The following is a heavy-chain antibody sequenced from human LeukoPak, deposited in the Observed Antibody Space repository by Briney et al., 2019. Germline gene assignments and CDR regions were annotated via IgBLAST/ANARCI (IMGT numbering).Heavy chain of an antibody. CDR3: ARETGSAVGSTDFDY. CDR2: ISSNEYDT. D-gene: IGHD4-17*01. Sequence: PGGSLRLSCSASGFTFSVYFMHWVRQAPGKGLEYVSSISSNEYDTYYADSVKGRFTISRDNSKNTLFLQMSSLSAEDTAVYYCARETGSAVGSTDFDYWGQGTLVTVSS. J-gene: IGHJ4*02. CDR1: GFTFSVYF. V-gene: IGHV3-64D*06.